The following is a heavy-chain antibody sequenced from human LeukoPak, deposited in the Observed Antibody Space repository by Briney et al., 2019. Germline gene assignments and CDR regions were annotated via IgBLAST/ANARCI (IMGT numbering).Heavy chain of an antibody. V-gene: IGHV3-30*18. J-gene: IGHJ4*02. CDR2: MSYDGSNK. CDR3: AKDKAAAGIDY. Sequence: PGGSLRLSCAASGFTFSSYGMHWVRQAPGKGLEWVAVMSYDGSNKYYADSVKGRFTISRDNSKNTLYLQMNSLRAEDTAVYYCAKDKAAAGIDYWGQGTLVTVSS. D-gene: IGHD6-13*01. CDR1: GFTFSSYG.